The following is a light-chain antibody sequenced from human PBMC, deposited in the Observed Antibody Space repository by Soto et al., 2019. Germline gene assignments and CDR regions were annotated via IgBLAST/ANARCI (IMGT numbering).Light chain of an antibody. J-gene: IGLJ3*02. CDR3: ATWDDNLYGPV. CDR1: NSNIGSYS. Sequence: QSVLTQAPSASGTPGQTVTISCSGNNSNIGSYSLNWYRQVPGTAPQLIIFANHLRPSGVPDRFSGSKSGTSASLAISALQSEDEADYYCATWDDNLYGPVFGGGTKLTVL. CDR2: ANH. V-gene: IGLV1-44*01.